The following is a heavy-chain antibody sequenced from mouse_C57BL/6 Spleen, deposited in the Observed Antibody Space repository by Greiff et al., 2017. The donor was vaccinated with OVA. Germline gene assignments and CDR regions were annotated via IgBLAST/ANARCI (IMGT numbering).Heavy chain of an antibody. CDR1: GFTFSDYG. CDR3: ARGRAYGNYNAMDY. CDR2: ISSGSSTI. J-gene: IGHJ4*01. V-gene: IGHV5-17*01. D-gene: IGHD2-1*01. Sequence: DVMLVESGGGLVKPGGSLKLSCAASGFTFSDYGMHWVRQAPEKGLEWVAYISSGSSTIYYADTVKGRFTISRDNAKNTLFLQMTSLRSEDTAMYYCARGRAYGNYNAMDYWGQGTSVTVSS.